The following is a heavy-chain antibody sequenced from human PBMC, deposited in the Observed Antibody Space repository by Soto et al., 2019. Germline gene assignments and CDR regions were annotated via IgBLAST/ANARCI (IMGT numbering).Heavy chain of an antibody. CDR2: ISYSGST. CDR3: ARDLKEYCSDGKCNWFDT. J-gene: IGHJ5*02. CDR1: GASITTYY. Sequence: SETLSLTCTVSGASITTYYWSWIRQPPGKGLEWIGYISYSGSTDYNPSLKSRVTISFDASKNQISLQVRSATAADAAVYYCARDLKEYCSDGKCNWFDTWGQGTLVTVYS. D-gene: IGHD2-15*01. V-gene: IGHV4-59*01.